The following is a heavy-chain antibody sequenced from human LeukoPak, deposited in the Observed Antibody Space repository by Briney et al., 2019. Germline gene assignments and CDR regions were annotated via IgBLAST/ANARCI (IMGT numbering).Heavy chain of an antibody. CDR3: ARQGYADFSSRPFDY. V-gene: IGHV4-39*01. J-gene: IGHJ4*02. Sequence: SGTLSLTCTVSGGSIINSGYYWGWIRQPPGKGLERIGSVYYSGNTYYNPSLKSRVTISVDTSKNQFSLKLRSVTAADTAMYYCARQGYADFSSRPFDYWGQGTLVTVSS. CDR1: GGSIINSGYY. CDR2: VYYSGNT. D-gene: IGHD4-17*01.